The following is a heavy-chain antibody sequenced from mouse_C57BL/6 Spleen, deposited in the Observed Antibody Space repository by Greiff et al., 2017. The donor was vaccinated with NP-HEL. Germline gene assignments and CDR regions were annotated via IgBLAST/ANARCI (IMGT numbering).Heavy chain of an antibody. D-gene: IGHD2-2*01. Sequence: VKLQESDAELVKPGASVEISCKVSGYTFTDHTIHWMKQRPEQGLEWIGYIYPRDGSTKYNEKFKGKATLTADKSSSTAYMQLNSLTSEDSAVYFCASATMVTTLAYWGQGTLVTVSA. V-gene: IGHV1-78*01. CDR1: GYTFTDHT. CDR2: IYPRDGST. CDR3: ASATMVTTLAY. J-gene: IGHJ3*01.